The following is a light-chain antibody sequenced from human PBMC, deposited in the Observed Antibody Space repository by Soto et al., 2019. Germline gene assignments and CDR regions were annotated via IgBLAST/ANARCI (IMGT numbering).Light chain of an antibody. CDR2: DDN. CDR3: GTWAGNLRVVL. V-gene: IGLV1-51*01. CDR1: SSNIGGNS. J-gene: IGLJ2*01. Sequence: QSVMTQPPSVSAAPGQKVTISCSGSSSNIGGNSVSWYQQLPGTAPKLLIYDDNKRPSGIPDRFSGSKSGTSATLGITGFQTGDEADYYCGTWAGNLRVVLFGGGTQLTVL.